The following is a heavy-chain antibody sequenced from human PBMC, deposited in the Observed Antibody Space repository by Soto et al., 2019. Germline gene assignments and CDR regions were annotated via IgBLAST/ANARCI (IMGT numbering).Heavy chain of an antibody. CDR2: TKTDGTT. D-gene: IGHD3-3*01. Sequence: EVQLVESGGGSVQPGGSLRLSCAASGFTFSRHWIHWVRQAPGQGLVWVSRTKTDGTTSFADFVRGRFTISRDNAENTLYLQMNSLRAEDTAVYYCVRDMRPVPWHGGISSAFDMWGQGTMVTVSS. CDR1: GFTFSRHW. CDR3: VRDMRPVPWHGGISSAFDM. V-gene: IGHV3-74*01. J-gene: IGHJ3*02.